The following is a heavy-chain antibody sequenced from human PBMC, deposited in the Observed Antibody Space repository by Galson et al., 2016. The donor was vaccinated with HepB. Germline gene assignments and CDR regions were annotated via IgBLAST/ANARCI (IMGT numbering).Heavy chain of an antibody. J-gene: IGHJ4*02. Sequence: PALVKPTQTLTLTCTFSGFSLSTRGVGVGWIRQPPGKALEWLGLISWDDGERYSPSLKSRLTITRDPSKNQVVLTMANMFPVDTATYYCAHSQVTTVRGVITNLHIDYWGQGTLVAVSS. CDR1: GFSLSTRGVG. V-gene: IGHV2-5*02. CDR3: AHSQVTTVRGVITNLHIDY. CDR2: ISWDDGE. D-gene: IGHD3-10*01.